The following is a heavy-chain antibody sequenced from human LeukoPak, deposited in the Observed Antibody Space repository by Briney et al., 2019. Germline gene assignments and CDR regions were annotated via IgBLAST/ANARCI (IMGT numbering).Heavy chain of an antibody. Sequence: GGSLRLSCAASGFTFSSYWMSWVRQAPGKGLEWVANIKQDGSEKYYVDSVKGRFTISRDNAKNSLYLQMNSLRAEDTAVYYCARRAWTRCVLSAFDIWGQGTMVTVSS. V-gene: IGHV3-7*01. D-gene: IGHD1-1*01. CDR1: GFTFSSYW. CDR2: IKQDGSEK. J-gene: IGHJ3*02. CDR3: ARRAWTRCVLSAFDI.